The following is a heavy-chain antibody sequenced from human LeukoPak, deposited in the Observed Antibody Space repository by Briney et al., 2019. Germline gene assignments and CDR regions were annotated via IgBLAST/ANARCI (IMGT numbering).Heavy chain of an antibody. J-gene: IGHJ5*02. D-gene: IGHD5-18*01. CDR2: FDPEDGET. Sequence: ASVKVSCKASGYTFTGYYMHWVRQAPGKGLEWMGGFDPEDGETIYAQKFQGRVTMTEDTSTDTAYMELSSLRSEDTAVYYCATDLVDTAIAWGQGTLVTVSS. CDR3: ATDLVDTAIA. CDR1: GYTFTGYY. V-gene: IGHV1-24*01.